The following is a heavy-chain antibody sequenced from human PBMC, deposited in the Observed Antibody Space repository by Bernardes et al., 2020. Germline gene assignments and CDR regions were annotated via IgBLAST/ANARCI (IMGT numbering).Heavy chain of an antibody. J-gene: IGHJ6*02. CDR1: GFTFRSCS. V-gene: IGHV3-21*01. D-gene: IGHD2-15*01. CDR2: ISSSSSYI. CDR3: ARVSPIAAKYYYYYYGMDV. Sequence: AGSLRLSCAASGFTFRSCSMNWVRQAPGNVREWVSSISSSSSYIYYADSVKGRFTISRDNAKNSLYLQMNSLRAEDTAVYYCARVSPIAAKYYYYYYGMDVWGQKTTVTVSS.